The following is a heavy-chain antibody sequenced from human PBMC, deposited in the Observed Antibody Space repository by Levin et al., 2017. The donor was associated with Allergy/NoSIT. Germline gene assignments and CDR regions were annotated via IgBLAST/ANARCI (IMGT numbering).Heavy chain of an antibody. D-gene: IGHD3-16*02. CDR3: ARDEPFDYVWGSYRDGKDAFDI. Sequence: GESLKISCAASGFTFSSYGMHWVRQAPGKGLEWVAVIWYDGSNKYYADSVKGRFTISRDNSKNTLYLQMNSLRAEDTAVYYCARDEPFDYVWGSYRDGKDAFDIWGQGTMVTVSS. CDR2: IWYDGSNK. V-gene: IGHV3-33*01. J-gene: IGHJ3*02. CDR1: GFTFSSYG.